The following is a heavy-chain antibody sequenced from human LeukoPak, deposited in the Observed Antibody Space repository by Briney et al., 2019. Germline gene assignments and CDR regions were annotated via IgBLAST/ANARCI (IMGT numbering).Heavy chain of an antibody. CDR2: IYPGDSDT. J-gene: IGHJ6*02. D-gene: IGHD3-10*01. Sequence: KSGESLKISCKGSGYSFTGYWIGWVRQMPGKGLEWMGIIYPGDSDTRYSPSFQGQVTISADKSISTAYLQWSSLKASDTAMYYCARSYYYGPGGYYYYGMDVWGQGTTVTVSS. CDR3: ARSYYYGPGGYYYYGMDV. CDR1: GYSFTGYW. V-gene: IGHV5-51*01.